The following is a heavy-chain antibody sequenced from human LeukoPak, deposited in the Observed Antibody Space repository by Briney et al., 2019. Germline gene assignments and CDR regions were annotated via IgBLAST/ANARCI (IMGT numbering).Heavy chain of an antibody. J-gene: IGHJ4*02. V-gene: IGHV3-7*01. CDR1: GFPFSSYW. CDR3: AREKVGAIGY. Sequence: PGGSLRLSCAASGFPFSSYWMSWVRQAPGKGLEWVANIKQDGSDKYYVDSVKGRFTISRDNAKNSLYLQMNSLRAEDTAVYYCAREKVGAIGYWGQGTLVTVSS. D-gene: IGHD1-26*01. CDR2: IKQDGSDK.